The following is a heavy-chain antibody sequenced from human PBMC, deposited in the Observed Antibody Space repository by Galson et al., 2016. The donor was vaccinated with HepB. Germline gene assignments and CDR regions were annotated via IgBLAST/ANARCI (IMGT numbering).Heavy chain of an antibody. D-gene: IGHD3-9*01. CDR1: GFTFSSYD. Sequence: SLRLSCAASGFTFSSYDMSWVRQAPGKGLEWVSSSGSGGPTYYAASVKGRFTISRDNSKNTLFLQMHSLRADDTAVYYCAKSVLEYDILTGYYRRGADYWGQGTLVTVSS. CDR2: SGSGGPT. CDR3: AKSVLEYDILTGYYRRGADY. V-gene: IGHV3-23*01. J-gene: IGHJ4*02.